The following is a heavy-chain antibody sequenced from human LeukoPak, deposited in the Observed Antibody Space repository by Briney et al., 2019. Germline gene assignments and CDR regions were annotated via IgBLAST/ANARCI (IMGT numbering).Heavy chain of an antibody. Sequence: SGTLSLTCGVSGGSIRGTNWWGWVRQPPGQGLEWIGEISLAGQTNFNPSLNGRVTMSLDKSSNKLYLHLTSVTAAVTATYFCSKESGAFCPFGYWGQGTLVIVSS. V-gene: IGHV4-4*02. CDR2: ISLAGQT. D-gene: IGHD1-26*01. CDR3: SKESGAFCPFGY. CDR1: GGSIRGTNW. J-gene: IGHJ4*02.